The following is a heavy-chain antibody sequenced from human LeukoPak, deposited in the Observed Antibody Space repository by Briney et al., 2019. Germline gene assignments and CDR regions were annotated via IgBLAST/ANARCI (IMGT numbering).Heavy chain of an antibody. CDR2: ISGSGGST. Sequence: HPGGSLRLSCAASGFTFSSYAMSWVRQAPGKGLEWVSAISGSGGSTYYADSVKGRFTISRDNSKNTLYLQMNSLRAEDTAVYYCAKDRYWEPDDNDAFDIWGQGTMVTVSS. V-gene: IGHV3-23*01. D-gene: IGHD1-26*01. CDR1: GFTFSSYA. CDR3: AKDRYWEPDDNDAFDI. J-gene: IGHJ3*02.